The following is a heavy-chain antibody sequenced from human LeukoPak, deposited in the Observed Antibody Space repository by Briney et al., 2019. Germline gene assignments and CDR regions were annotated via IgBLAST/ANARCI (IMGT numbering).Heavy chain of an antibody. CDR3: ARSRGWGSGYDRYSSDFDS. Sequence: SGTLSLTCAVSGGSISTNNWWSWVRQPPGKGLEWIGEIYHTGSTNYSPSLRSRVTMSIDKSNNQFSLNLNSVTAADTAVYYCARSRGWGSGYDRYSSDFDSWGQGTLVTVSS. D-gene: IGHD5-12*01. CDR2: IYHTGST. J-gene: IGHJ4*02. V-gene: IGHV4-4*02. CDR1: GGSISTNNW.